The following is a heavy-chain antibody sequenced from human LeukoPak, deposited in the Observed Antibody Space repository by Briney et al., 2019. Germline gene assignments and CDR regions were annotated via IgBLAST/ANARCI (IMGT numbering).Heavy chain of an antibody. J-gene: IGHJ4*02. CDR3: AREGRMSMGIEY. Sequence: PSETLSLTCDVYGGSLSGYYWSWIRQSPEKGLQWIGEIGHSGTTNFNPSLKSRVSMSVDTSKNQFSLKLTSVTAADTAVYFCAREGRMSMGIEYWGQGTRVTVSS. V-gene: IGHV4-34*01. CDR1: GGSLSGYY. D-gene: IGHD4/OR15-4a*01. CDR2: IGHSGTT.